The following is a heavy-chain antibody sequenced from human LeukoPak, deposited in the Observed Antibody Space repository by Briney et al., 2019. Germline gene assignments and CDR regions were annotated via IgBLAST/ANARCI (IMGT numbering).Heavy chain of an antibody. CDR3: SKRGDYDVLTGYYDSDF. CDR1: GFTFNNYA. Sequence: PGGSLRLSCAASGFTFNNYAMSWVRQAPGKGLEWVSAILGSGRSAYYADSVKGRFTISRDNSKNSLFLQMNSLRVEDTAPYYCSKRGDYDVLTGYYDSDFWGQGTLVTVSA. D-gene: IGHD3-9*01. V-gene: IGHV3-23*01. CDR2: ILGSGRSA. J-gene: IGHJ4*02.